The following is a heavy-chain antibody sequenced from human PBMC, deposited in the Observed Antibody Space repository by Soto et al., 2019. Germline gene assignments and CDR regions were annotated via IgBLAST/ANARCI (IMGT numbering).Heavy chain of an antibody. CDR2: ITGSGGST. CDR1: GFTFTNFA. V-gene: IGHV3-23*01. D-gene: IGHD3-10*01. J-gene: IGHJ6*02. CDR3: ARLGGGNRITMVRGVITTEYYYYGMDV. Sequence: PGESLRLSCAASGFTFTNFAMSWVRQAPGKGLEWVSAITGSGGSTYYADSVKGRSTISRDNSKNTLYVQMNSLRVEDTAVYYCARLGGGNRITMVRGVITTEYYYYGMDVWGQGTTVTVSS.